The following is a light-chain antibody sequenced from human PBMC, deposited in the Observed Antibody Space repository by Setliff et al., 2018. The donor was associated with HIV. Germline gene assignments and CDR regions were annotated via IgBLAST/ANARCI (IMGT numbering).Light chain of an antibody. CDR3: AAWDDRLTIYV. J-gene: IGLJ1*01. V-gene: IGLV2-11*01. Sequence: QSALTQPRSVSGSPGQSVTISCTTTSTDVGGYDSVSWYQQLPGKAPKLMIYDVNKRPSGIPDRFSGSKSGTSASLAISGLQSEDEADYYCAAWDDRLTIYVFGTGTKVTVL. CDR2: DVN. CDR1: STDVGGYDS.